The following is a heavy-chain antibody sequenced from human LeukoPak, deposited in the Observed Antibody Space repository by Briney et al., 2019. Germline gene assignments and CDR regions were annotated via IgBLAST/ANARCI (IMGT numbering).Heavy chain of an antibody. D-gene: IGHD3-10*01. CDR2: IYPGDSDT. J-gene: IGHJ4*02. CDR1: GYSFTSYW. Sequence: GESLKISCKGSGYSFTSYWIGWVRQMPGKGLEWMGIIYPGDSDTRYSPSFQGQVTISADKSISTAYLQWSSLKASDTAMYYCARVERYGSGSYYNPTLYWGQGTLVTVSS. V-gene: IGHV5-51*01. CDR3: ARVERYGSGSYYNPTLY.